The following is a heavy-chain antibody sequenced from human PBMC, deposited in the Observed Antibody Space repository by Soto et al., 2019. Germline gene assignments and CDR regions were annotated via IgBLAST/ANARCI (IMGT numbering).Heavy chain of an antibody. CDR3: TRDVTTGTTFSPWFDP. CDR1: GFTFGDYA. CDR2: IRSKAYGGTT. V-gene: IGHV3-49*03. Sequence: GGSLRLSCTASGFTFGDYAMSWFRQAPGKGLEWVGFIRSKAYGGTTEYAASVKGRFTISRDDSKSIAYLQMNSLKTEDTAVYYCTRDVTTGTTFSPWFDPWGQGTLVTVSS. J-gene: IGHJ5*02. D-gene: IGHD1-1*01.